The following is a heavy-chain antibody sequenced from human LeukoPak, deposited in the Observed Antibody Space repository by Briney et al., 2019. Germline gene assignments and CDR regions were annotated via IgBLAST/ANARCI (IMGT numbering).Heavy chain of an antibody. Sequence: GRSLRLSCAASGFTFSSYGMHWVRQAPGKGLEWVAVISYDGSNKYYADSVKGRFTISRDNSKNTLYLQMNSLRAEDTAVYYCAKLPGTYESSNYCGQGTLVTVSS. V-gene: IGHV3-30*18. CDR1: GFTFSSYG. CDR2: ISYDGSNK. CDR3: AKLPGTYESSNY. D-gene: IGHD3-3*01. J-gene: IGHJ4*02.